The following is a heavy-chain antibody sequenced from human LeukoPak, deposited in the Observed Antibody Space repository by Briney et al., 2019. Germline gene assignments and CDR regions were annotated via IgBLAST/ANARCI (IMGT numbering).Heavy chain of an antibody. J-gene: IGHJ4*02. D-gene: IGHD6-13*01. Sequence: ASVKVSCKASGYTFTGYYMHGVRQPPGQGLEWMGWINPNSGGTNYAQKLQGRVTMTRDTSISTAYMDLSRLTSDDTAVYYCAREVAAGAWDYWGQGTLVTVSS. V-gene: IGHV1-2*02. CDR1: GYTFTGYY. CDR2: INPNSGGT. CDR3: AREVAAGAWDY.